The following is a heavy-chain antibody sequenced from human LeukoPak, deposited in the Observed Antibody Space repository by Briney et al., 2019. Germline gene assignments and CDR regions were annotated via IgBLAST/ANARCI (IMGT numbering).Heavy chain of an antibody. CDR2: INHSGST. Sequence: SETLSLTCAVYGGSFSGCYWSWIRQPPGKGLEWIGEINHSGSTNYNPSLKSRVTISVDTSKNQFSLKLSSVTAADTAVYYCARGGQLWSYDAFDIWGQGTMVTVSS. V-gene: IGHV4-34*01. J-gene: IGHJ3*02. CDR1: GGSFSGCY. D-gene: IGHD5-18*01. CDR3: ARGGQLWSYDAFDI.